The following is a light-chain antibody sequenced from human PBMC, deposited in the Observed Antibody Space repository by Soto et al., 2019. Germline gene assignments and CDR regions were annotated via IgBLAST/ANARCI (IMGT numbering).Light chain of an antibody. V-gene: IGKV1-39*01. CDR1: QSISNY. J-gene: IGKJ2*01. Sequence: DIQMTQSPSSLSASVGDRVTITCRASQSISNYLNWYQQKPGKAPKLLIYAASSLQSGVPSRFSGSGSGTDFTLTISSLQPEDFATYYCQQSYNTPTVGQGTKLEIK. CDR3: QQSYNTPT. CDR2: AAS.